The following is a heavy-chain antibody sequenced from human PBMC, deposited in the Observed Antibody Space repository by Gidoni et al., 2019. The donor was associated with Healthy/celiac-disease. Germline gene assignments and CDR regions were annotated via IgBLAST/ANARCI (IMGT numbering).Heavy chain of an antibody. CDR3: ARGGFSYCSGGSCYPYYYGMDV. CDR2: INHSGST. Sequence: QVQLQQWGAGLLQPSETLSLTCAVYGGSFSGYYWSWIRQPPGKGLEWIGEINHSGSTNYNPALKSRVTISVDTSKNQFSLKLSSVTAADTAVYYCARGGFSYCSGGSCYPYYYGMDVWGQGTTVTVSS. D-gene: IGHD2-15*01. V-gene: IGHV4-34*01. CDR1: GGSFSGYY. J-gene: IGHJ6*02.